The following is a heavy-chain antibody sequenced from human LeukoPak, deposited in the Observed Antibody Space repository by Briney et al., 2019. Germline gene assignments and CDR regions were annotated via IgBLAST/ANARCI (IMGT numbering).Heavy chain of an antibody. CDR1: GFTFTNYA. CDR3: ARDSSVGYCSGGDCYFDPFDI. D-gene: IGHD2-15*01. V-gene: IGHV3-30-3*01. Sequence: PGGSLRLSCAASGFTFTNYAIHWVRQAPGKGLEWGAVISYDGNNKYYADSVKGRFTISRDNSKNTLYLQMNSLRAEDTAVYYCARDSSVGYCSGGDCYFDPFDIWGQGTMVTVSS. J-gene: IGHJ3*02. CDR2: ISYDGNNK.